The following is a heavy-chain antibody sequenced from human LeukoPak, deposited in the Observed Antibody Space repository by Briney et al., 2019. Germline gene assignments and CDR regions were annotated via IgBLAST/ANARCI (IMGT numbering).Heavy chain of an antibody. Sequence: GGSLRLSCAASGFTFSTFAMIWVRQPPGKGLEWVSSISNSSSYIYYADSVKGRFIISRDNAKNSLYLQMNSLRAEDTAVYYCAELGITMIGGVWGKGTTVTISS. CDR3: AELGITMIGGV. CDR1: GFTFSTFA. V-gene: IGHV3-21*01. CDR2: ISNSSSYI. J-gene: IGHJ6*04. D-gene: IGHD3-10*02.